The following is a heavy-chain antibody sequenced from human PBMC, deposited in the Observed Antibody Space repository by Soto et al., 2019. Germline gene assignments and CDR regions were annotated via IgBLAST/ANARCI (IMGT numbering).Heavy chain of an antibody. V-gene: IGHV1-18*01. CDR3: ARVPLTYYYDSSGLLGFDD. CDR1: GYTFTSYG. J-gene: IGHJ4*02. D-gene: IGHD3-22*01. CDR2: ISAYNGNT. Sequence: GASVKVSCKASGYTFTSYGISWVRQAPGQGLEWMGWISAYNGNTNYAQKLQGRVTMTTDTSTSTAYMELRSLRSDDTAVYYCARVPLTYYYDSSGLLGFDDWGQGTLVTVSS.